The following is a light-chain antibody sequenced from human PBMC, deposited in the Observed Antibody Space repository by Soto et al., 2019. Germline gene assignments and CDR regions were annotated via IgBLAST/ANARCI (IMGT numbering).Light chain of an antibody. CDR1: QNVSNW. V-gene: IGKV1-5*03. Sequence: DIQMTQSPSTLSASVGDRVTITCRASQNVSNWLAWYQQKPGSAPKLLIYKASYLQSGVPSRFSGSGSGTEFTLTVSSLQPGDSATYFCQQYNNQWTFGPGTRVEIK. CDR2: KAS. J-gene: IGKJ1*01. CDR3: QQYNNQWT.